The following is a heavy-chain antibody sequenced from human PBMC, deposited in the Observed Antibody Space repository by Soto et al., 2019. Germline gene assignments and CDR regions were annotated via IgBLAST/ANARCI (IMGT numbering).Heavy chain of an antibody. CDR2: ISSTTNYI. CDR1: GFTFTRYS. CDR3: AKPRSLLKQYYFDY. D-gene: IGHD3-10*01. V-gene: IGHV3-21*04. J-gene: IGHJ4*02. Sequence: GGSLRLSCAASGFTFTRYSMNWVRQAPGKGLEWVSSISSTTNYIYYGDSMKGRFTISRDNSKNTLYLQMNSLRAEDTAVYYCAKPRSLLKQYYFDYWGQGTLVTVSS.